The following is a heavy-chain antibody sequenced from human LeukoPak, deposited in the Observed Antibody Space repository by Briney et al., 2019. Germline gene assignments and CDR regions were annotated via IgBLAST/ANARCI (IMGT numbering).Heavy chain of an antibody. CDR2: ISGSGGST. Sequence: GGSLRLSCAASGFTFSSYAMSWVRQPPGKGLEWVSAISGSGGSTYYADSVKGRFTISRDNSKNTLYLQMNSLRAEDTAVYYCAKYRRYFDWLEVDYWGQGTLVTVSS. CDR1: GFTFSSYA. V-gene: IGHV3-23*01. D-gene: IGHD3-9*01. CDR3: AKYRRYFDWLEVDY. J-gene: IGHJ4*02.